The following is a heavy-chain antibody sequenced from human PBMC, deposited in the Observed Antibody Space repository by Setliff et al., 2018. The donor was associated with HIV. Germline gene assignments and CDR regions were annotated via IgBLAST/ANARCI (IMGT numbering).Heavy chain of an antibody. D-gene: IGHD3-22*01. Sequence: PGGSLRLSCAASGFTFSSNWMSWVRQAPGKGLEWVANIKQDGSEKYYMDSVKGRFTISRDNAKNSLYLQMNSLRAEDTAVYYCARDYYDSSGYYDYWGQGTLVTVSS. CDR3: ARDYYDSSGYYDY. CDR2: IKQDGSEK. CDR1: GFTFSSNW. J-gene: IGHJ4*02. V-gene: IGHV3-7*03.